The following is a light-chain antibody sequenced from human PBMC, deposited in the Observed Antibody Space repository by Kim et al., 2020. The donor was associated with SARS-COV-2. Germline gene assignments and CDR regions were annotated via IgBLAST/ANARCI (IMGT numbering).Light chain of an antibody. Sequence: SASAGDTVTLTCRASQRITHYLAWYQQEPGKAPKLLIYGASTLQGGVPSSFSGSGYGTDFSLTISGLQSDDFTTYFCQQYYSYPRTFGHGTKLEI. V-gene: IGKV1-8*01. J-gene: IGKJ2*01. CDR1: QRITHY. CDR3: QQYYSYPRT. CDR2: GAS.